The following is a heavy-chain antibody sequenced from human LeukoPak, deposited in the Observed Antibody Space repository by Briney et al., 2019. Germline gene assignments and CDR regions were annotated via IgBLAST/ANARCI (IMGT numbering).Heavy chain of an antibody. J-gene: IGHJ6*04. Sequence: PGGSLSLSCAASGFTVSSNYMSWVRQAPGKGLEWVSVIYSGGSTYYADSVKGRFTISRDNSKNTLYLQMNSLRAEDTAVYYCARDTLDYSAQDVWGKGTTVTVSS. CDR3: ARDTLDYSAQDV. CDR2: IYSGGST. V-gene: IGHV3-66*02. D-gene: IGHD4-11*01. CDR1: GFTVSSNY.